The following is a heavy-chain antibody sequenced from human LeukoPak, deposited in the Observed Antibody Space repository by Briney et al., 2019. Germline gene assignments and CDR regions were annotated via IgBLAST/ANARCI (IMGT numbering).Heavy chain of an antibody. V-gene: IGHV1-2*02. J-gene: IGHJ4*02. Sequence: ASVKVSCKDSGYTFTGYYMHWVRQAPGQGLEWMGWINPNSGGTNYAQKFQGRVTMTRDTSISTAYMELSRLRSDDTAVYYCARDGMVQSKRYYFDYWGQGTLVTVSS. CDR3: ARDGMVQSKRYYFDY. D-gene: IGHD1-1*01. CDR2: INPNSGGT. CDR1: GYTFTGYY.